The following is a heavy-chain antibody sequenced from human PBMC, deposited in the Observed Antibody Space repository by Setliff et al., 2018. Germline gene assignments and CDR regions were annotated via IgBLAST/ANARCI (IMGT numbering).Heavy chain of an antibody. CDR3: ATVLRLGGILYYGGWFDP. D-gene: IGHD2-8*01. CDR1: GYTLTELS. Sequence: ASVKVSCKVSGYTLTELSMHWVRQAPGKGLEWMGGFDPEDGETIYAQKFQGRVTMTEDTSTDTAYMELSSLRSEDTAVYYCATVLRLGGILYYGGWFDPWGQGTMVTVSS. J-gene: IGHJ5*02. V-gene: IGHV1-24*01. CDR2: FDPEDGET.